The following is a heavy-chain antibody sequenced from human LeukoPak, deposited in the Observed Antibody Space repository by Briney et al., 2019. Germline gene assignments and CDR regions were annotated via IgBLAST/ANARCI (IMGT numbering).Heavy chain of an antibody. Sequence: GGSLRLSCAASGFTFSSYAMSWVRQAPGKGLEWVSAISGSGGSTYYADSVKGRFTISRDNSKNTLYLQMNSLRAEDTAVYYCAKLRLSIMITFGGVIVFDYWGQGTLVTVSS. CDR2: ISGSGGST. CDR3: AKLRLSIMITFGGVIVFDY. CDR1: GFTFSSYA. V-gene: IGHV3-23*01. J-gene: IGHJ4*02. D-gene: IGHD3-16*02.